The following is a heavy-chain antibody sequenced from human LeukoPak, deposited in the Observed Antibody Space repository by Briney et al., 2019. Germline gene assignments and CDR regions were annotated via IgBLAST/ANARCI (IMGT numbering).Heavy chain of an antibody. CDR2: IRYDGTNE. D-gene: IGHD3-10*01. J-gene: IGHJ4*02. V-gene: IGHV3-30*02. Sequence: GGSLRLSCAASGFTFSSHGMHRARQTPGKGLEWVTFIRYDGTNEYYIDSVRGRFTISRDNSKNTLYLQMNSLRAEDTAVYYCAKFGFRVVRGVISDYWGQGTLVTVSS. CDR3: AKFGFRVVRGVISDY. CDR1: GFTFSSHG.